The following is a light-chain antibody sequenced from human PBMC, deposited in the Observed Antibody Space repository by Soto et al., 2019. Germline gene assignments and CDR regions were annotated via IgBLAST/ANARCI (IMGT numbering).Light chain of an antibody. CDR1: QSISSW. Sequence: DIQMTQSPSILSASVGDIVTITCRASQSISSWLAWYQQTEGKAPKVLIYKASNLERGVPSRFGGSGSGTEFTLTISSLQAADFASYYCEQYSSFPWTFGQGAKVDIK. V-gene: IGKV1-5*03. J-gene: IGKJ1*01. CDR3: EQYSSFPWT. CDR2: KAS.